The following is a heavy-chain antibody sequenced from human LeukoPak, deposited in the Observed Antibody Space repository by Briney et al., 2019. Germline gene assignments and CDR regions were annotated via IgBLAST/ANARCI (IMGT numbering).Heavy chain of an antibody. CDR1: GGTFSSYA. CDR3: ARTYCGGDCYSSRGWFDA. D-gene: IGHD2-21*02. Sequence: SVKVSCKASGGTFSSYAISWVRQAPGQGLEWMGGIIPMFGTANYAQKFQGRVTITADESTSTAYMELSSLRSEDTAVYYCARTYCGGDCYSSRGWFDAWGQGSLVTVSS. V-gene: IGHV1-69*13. CDR2: IIPMFGTA. J-gene: IGHJ5*02.